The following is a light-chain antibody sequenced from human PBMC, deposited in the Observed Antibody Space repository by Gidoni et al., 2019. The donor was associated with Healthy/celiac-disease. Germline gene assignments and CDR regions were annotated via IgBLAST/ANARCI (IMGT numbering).Light chain of an antibody. CDR1: QSIGVW. CDR2: SAS. CDR3: LQADSFPLT. J-gene: IGKJ5*01. Sequence: DIQMTQSPSSVAVSVGDSVTLSCRAIQSIGVWLAWYQQRPGNASNLLIASASIVHRGVPSRFSGAGSGTHFTLTISILQPEDFGTCFCLQADSFPLTFGQGTRLEI. V-gene: IGKV1-12*01.